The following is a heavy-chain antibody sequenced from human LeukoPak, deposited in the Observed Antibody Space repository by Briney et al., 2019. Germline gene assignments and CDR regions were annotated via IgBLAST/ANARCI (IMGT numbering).Heavy chain of an antibody. CDR1: GYTFTSYY. Sequence: SVKVSCKASGYTFTSYYMHWVRQAPGQGLEWMGGIIPIFGTANYAQKFQGRVTITADKSTSTAYMELSSLRSEDTAVYYCARNPTTVTTLTYYYYMDVWGKGTTVTVSS. CDR3: ARNPTTVTTLTYYYYMDV. CDR2: IIPIFGTA. D-gene: IGHD4-17*01. V-gene: IGHV1-69*06. J-gene: IGHJ6*03.